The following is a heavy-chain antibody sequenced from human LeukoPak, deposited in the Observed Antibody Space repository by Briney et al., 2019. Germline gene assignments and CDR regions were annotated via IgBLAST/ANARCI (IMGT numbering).Heavy chain of an antibody. J-gene: IGHJ4*02. CDR3: ASPLRDY. V-gene: IGHV3-48*03. CDR2: IDANSNKI. Sequence: GGSLRLSCAASGLIFGSYEMNWVRQAPGKGLEWVSYIDANSNKIYCADSVRGRFSTSRDNPRNSMFLQMNRLRVDDTAVYYCASPLRDYWGPGTLVVVSS. CDR1: GLIFGSYE.